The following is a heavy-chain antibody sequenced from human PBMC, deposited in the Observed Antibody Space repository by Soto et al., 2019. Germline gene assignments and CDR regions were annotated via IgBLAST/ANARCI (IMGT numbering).Heavy chain of an antibody. CDR2: ISNHGGST. CDR1: GFTFSSFA. D-gene: IGHD2-21*01. V-gene: IGHV3-64D*06. Sequence: GGSLRLSCSASGFTFSSFAMHWVRQAPDKGLHYVSAISNHGGSTYYADSVKGRFTMSRDNSKSTLFLQMSSLSPEDTGVYYCGKSFVLSMRGFSYYYGWDVWGQGTTVTVSS. CDR3: GKSFVLSMRGFSYYYGWDV. J-gene: IGHJ6*02.